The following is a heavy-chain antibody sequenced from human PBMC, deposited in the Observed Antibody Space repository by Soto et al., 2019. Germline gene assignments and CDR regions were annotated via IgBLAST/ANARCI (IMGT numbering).Heavy chain of an antibody. Sequence: QITLQESGPTLVKPTQTLTLTCTFSGFSLSTSGMGVGWIRQPPGKALEWLALLYGDDDKRYTPSLKSRLTPPQDNPKNPVVPTMTNLGPVDKAPYFCAQVNTNFYLYYMGGWGKGTTITVSS. CDR1: GFSLSTSGMG. J-gene: IGHJ6*03. CDR2: LYGDDDK. V-gene: IGHV2-5*02. CDR3: AQVNTNFYLYYMGG. D-gene: IGHD4-4*01.